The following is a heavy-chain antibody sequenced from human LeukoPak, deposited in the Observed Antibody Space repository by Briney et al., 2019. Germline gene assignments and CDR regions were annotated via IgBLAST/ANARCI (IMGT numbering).Heavy chain of an antibody. D-gene: IGHD5-12*01. J-gene: IGHJ4*02. CDR1: GFTLRSYD. V-gene: IGHV3-23*01. CDR3: AKEYSGYDFDY. CDR2: TSGSGVNS. Sequence: GGSLRLSCAASGFTLRSYDMSWVRQAPGKGLEWVAATSGSGVNSYYADSVRDRFTISRDNSQNTLYLQMDSLRAEDTALYYCAKEYSGYDFDYWGQGTLVTVSS.